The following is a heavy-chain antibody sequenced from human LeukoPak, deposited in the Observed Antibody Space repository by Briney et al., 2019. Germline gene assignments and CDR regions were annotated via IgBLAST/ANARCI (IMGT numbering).Heavy chain of an antibody. Sequence: ASVKVSCKASRYTFTGYYVHWVGQAHGQGLEWMGWINPNSGGTNYAQKFQGRVTMTRDTSISTAYMELSRLRSDDTAVYYCASFIRLDLGDHDYWGQGTLVTVSS. D-gene: IGHD1-26*01. CDR2: INPNSGGT. V-gene: IGHV1-2*02. CDR1: RYTFTGYY. J-gene: IGHJ4*02. CDR3: ASFIRLDLGDHDY.